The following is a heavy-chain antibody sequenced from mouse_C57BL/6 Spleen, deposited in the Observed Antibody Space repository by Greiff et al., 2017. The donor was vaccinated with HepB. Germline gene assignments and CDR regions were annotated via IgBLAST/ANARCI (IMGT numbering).Heavy chain of an antibody. D-gene: IGHD1-1*01. V-gene: IGHV1-55*01. CDR3: ASHCGSSYEFAY. CDR2: IYPGSGST. CDR1: GYTFTSYW. Sequence: QVQLQQPGAELVKPGASVKMSCKASGYTFTSYWITWVKQRPGQGLEWIGDIYPGSGSTNYNEKFKSKATLTVDTSSSTAYMQLSSLTSEDSAVYYCASHCGSSYEFAYWGQGTLVTVSA. J-gene: IGHJ3*01.